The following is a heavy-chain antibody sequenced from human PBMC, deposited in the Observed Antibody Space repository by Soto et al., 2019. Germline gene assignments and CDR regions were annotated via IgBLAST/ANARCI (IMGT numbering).Heavy chain of an antibody. Sequence: SETLSLTCAVYGGSFSGYYWSWIRQPPGKGLEWIGEINHSGSTNYNPSLKSRVTISVDTSKDQFSLKLSSVTAADTAVYYCARRSGGGSGTYYYGMDVWGQGTTVTVSS. D-gene: IGHD2-15*01. CDR2: INHSGST. CDR1: GGSFSGYY. J-gene: IGHJ6*02. CDR3: ARRSGGGSGTYYYGMDV. V-gene: IGHV4-34*01.